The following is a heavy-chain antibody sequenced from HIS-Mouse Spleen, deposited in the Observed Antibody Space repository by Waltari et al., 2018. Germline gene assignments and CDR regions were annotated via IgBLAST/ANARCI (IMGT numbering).Heavy chain of an antibody. CDR2: INPNSGGT. CDR3: ARDYPSFGGGPTGDYFDY. Sequence: QVQLVQSGAEVKKPGASVKVSCKASGYTFTGYYMHWVRQAPGQGLEWMGWINPNSGGTNYAQKFQGRVTMTRDTSISTAYMELSRLRSDDTAVYYCARDYPSFGGGPTGDYFDYWGQGTLVTVSS. J-gene: IGHJ4*02. CDR1: GYTFTGYY. D-gene: IGHD3-16*01. V-gene: IGHV1-2*02.